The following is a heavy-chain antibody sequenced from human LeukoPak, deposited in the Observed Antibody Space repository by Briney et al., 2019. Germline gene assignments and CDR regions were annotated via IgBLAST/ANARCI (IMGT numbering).Heavy chain of an antibody. CDR2: IYYSGST. J-gene: IGHJ4*02. V-gene: IGHV4-59*12. CDR3: ARANSVRATDY. CDR1: GGSISSYY. D-gene: IGHD1-26*01. Sequence: SETLSLTCTVSGGSISSYYWSWIRQPPGKGLEWIGYIYYSGSTNYNPSLKSRVTISVDTSKNQFSLKLSSVTAADTAVYYCARANSVRATDYWGQGTLVTVSS.